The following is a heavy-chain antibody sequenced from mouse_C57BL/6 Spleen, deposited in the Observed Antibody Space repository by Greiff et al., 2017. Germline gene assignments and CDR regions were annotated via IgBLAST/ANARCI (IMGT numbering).Heavy chain of an antibody. CDR2: IYPGSGNT. J-gene: IGHJ4*01. V-gene: IGHV1-76*01. CDR3: ARGDYDGLFYAMDY. Sequence: VQLQQSGAELVRPGASVKLSCKASGYTFTDYYINWVKQRPGQGLEWIARIYPGSGNTDYNEKFKGKATLTAEKSSSTAYMQLSSLTSEDSAVYFCARGDYDGLFYAMDYWGQGTSGTVSS. CDR1: GYTFTDYY. D-gene: IGHD2-4*01.